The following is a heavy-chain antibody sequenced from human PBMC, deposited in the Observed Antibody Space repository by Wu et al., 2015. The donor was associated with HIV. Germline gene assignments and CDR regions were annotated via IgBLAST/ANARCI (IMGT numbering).Heavy chain of an antibody. J-gene: IGHJ6*02. CDR3: VSFSPVYSGSYSWDV. V-gene: IGHV1-69*05. Sequence: VQLVQSGGEVKKPGASVKVACKSSGYIFTDYGINWVRQAPGEGLEWMGWINPLFGTTKHAQRFQDRVKFTTDESKSTVYMELSSLRSEDTAVYYCVSFSPVYSGSYSWDVWGQGTTVTVS. CDR1: GYIFTDYG. CDR2: INPLFGTT. D-gene: IGHD3-10*01.